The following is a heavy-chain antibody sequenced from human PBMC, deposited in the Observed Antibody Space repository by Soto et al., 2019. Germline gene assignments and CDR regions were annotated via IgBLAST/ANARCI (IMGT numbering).Heavy chain of an antibody. D-gene: IGHD6-13*01. CDR2: IIPVLGTP. V-gene: IGHV1-69*01. CDR3: ASSAGLDHLLNYYGLNV. J-gene: IGHJ6*02. CDR1: GGTFTSTA. Sequence: QVLLVQSSAEVKKPGSSVKVSCKASGGTFTSTAFSWVRQAPGQGLEWMGGIIPVLGTPNYAQKFQARLTVTADASTTTVHLDLSSVRSDDTAVYYCASSAGLDHLLNYYGLNVWGQGTTVTVS.